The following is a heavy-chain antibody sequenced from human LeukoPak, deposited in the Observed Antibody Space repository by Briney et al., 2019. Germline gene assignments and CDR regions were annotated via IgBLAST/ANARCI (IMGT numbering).Heavy chain of an antibody. CDR1: GGTFSSYA. CDR3: ATSREMATVDY. CDR2: IIPIFGTA. V-gene: IGHV1-69*05. J-gene: IGHJ4*02. Sequence: SVKVSCKASGGTFSSYAISWVRQAPGHVLGWMGRIIPIFGTATYAQTFQGRVTITTHESTSTAYMELSSLRSEDTAVYYCATSREMATVDYWGQGTLVTVSS. D-gene: IGHD5-24*01.